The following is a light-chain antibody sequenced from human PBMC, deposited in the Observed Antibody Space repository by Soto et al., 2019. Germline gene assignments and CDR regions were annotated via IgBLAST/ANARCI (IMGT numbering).Light chain of an antibody. J-gene: IGKJ5*01. Sequence: DIQMTQSPSSLSASVGDRVTITCRASQDISNYLNWYQQRPGKAPKLLIYDASNLERGVPSRFSGNRSGTHFTFAITSLQPEDVATYYCQQSDRLPITFGQGTRLEI. CDR2: DAS. V-gene: IGKV1-33*01. CDR1: QDISNY. CDR3: QQSDRLPIT.